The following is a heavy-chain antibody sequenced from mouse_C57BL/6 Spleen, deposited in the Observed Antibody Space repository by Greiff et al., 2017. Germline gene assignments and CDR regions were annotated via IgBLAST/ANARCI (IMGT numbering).Heavy chain of an antibody. D-gene: IGHD1-1*01. Sequence: VQLQQSGPELVKPGASVKISCKASGYTFTDYYMNWVKQSHGKSLEWIGDINPNNGGTSYNQKFKGKATLTVDKSSSPAYMELRSLTSEDSAVYYCARFYYYGSGDYWGQGTTLTVSS. CDR2: INPNNGGT. CDR3: ARFYYYGSGDY. CDR1: GYTFTDYY. J-gene: IGHJ2*01. V-gene: IGHV1-26*01.